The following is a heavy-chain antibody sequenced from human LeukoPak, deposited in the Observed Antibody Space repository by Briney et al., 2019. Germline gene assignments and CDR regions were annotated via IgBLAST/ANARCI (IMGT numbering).Heavy chain of an antibody. V-gene: IGHV4-38-2*02. J-gene: IGHJ4*02. CDR2: IYHSGIT. CDR3: ATLVSTRYYFDY. D-gene: IGHD5/OR15-5a*01. Sequence: SETLSLTCTVSGYSISSGYYWGWIRQPPGKGLEWIGNIYHSGITYYNHFNSSLKSRVTISIDTSKNQFSLRLTSVTAADTAVYFCATLVSTRYYFDYWGQGTLVTVSS. CDR1: GYSISSGYY.